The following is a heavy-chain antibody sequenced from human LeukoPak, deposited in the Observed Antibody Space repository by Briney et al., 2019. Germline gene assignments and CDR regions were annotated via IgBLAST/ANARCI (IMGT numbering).Heavy chain of an antibody. CDR2: INHSGST. CDR1: GGSFSGYY. V-gene: IGHV4-34*01. Sequence: SETLSLTCAVYGGSFSGYYWSWIRQPPGKGLEWIGEINHSGSTNYNPSLKSRVTISVDTSKNQFSLKLSSVTAADTAVYYCARDFQDDYGGLDYWGQGTLVTVSS. D-gene: IGHD4-23*01. J-gene: IGHJ4*02. CDR3: ARDFQDDYGGLDY.